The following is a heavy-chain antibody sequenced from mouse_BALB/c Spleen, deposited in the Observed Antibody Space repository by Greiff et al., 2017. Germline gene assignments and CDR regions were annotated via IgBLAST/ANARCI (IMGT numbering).Heavy chain of an antibody. V-gene: IGHV5-17*02. D-gene: IGHD2-4*01. Sequence: EVKVEESGGGLVQPGGSRKLSCAASGFTFSSFGMHWVRQAPEKGLEWVAYISSGSSTIYYADTVKGRFTISRDNPKNTLFLQMTSLRSEDTAMYYCARPSSTMITTVAYWGQGTLVTVSA. CDR1: GFTFSSFG. CDR3: ARPSSTMITTVAY. CDR2: ISSGSSTI. J-gene: IGHJ3*01.